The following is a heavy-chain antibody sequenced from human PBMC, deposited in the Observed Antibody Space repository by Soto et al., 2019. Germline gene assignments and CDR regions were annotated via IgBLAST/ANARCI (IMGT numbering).Heavy chain of an antibody. V-gene: IGHV4-61*01. CDR2: IYYSGST. D-gene: IGHD6-19*01. J-gene: IGHJ6*02. CDR1: GGSVSSGSYY. Sequence: QVQLQESGPGLVKPSETLSLTCTVSGGSVSSGSYYWSWIRQPPGKGLEWIGYIYYSGSTNYNPSLKSRVTISVDTSKNQFSLKLSSVTAADTAVYYCARDQVAGYHYYYYGMDVWGQGTTVTVSS. CDR3: ARDQVAGYHYYYYGMDV.